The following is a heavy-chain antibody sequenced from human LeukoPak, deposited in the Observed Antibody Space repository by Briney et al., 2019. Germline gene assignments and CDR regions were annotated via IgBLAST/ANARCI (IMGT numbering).Heavy chain of an antibody. Sequence: PGGSLRLSCAASGFTFSNYDMHWVRQAPGKGLEWVAFIRYDGSNKYYADSVKGRFTISRDNSKNTLYLQMNSLRAEDTAVYYCAKDNYDSSGYYYASYYFDYWGQGTLVTVSS. CDR3: AKDNYDSSGYYYASYYFDY. J-gene: IGHJ4*02. D-gene: IGHD3-22*01. CDR1: GFTFSNYD. V-gene: IGHV3-30*02. CDR2: IRYDGSNK.